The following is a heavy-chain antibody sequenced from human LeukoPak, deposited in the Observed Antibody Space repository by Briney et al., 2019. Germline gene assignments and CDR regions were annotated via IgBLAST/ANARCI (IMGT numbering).Heavy chain of an antibody. V-gene: IGHV1-69*01. CDR1: GGTFSSYA. Sequence: ASVKVSCKASGGTFSSYAISWVRQAPGQGLEWMGGIIPIFGTANYAQKFQGRVTITADESTSTAYMELSSLRSEGTAVYYCARGRGSTPFDYWGQGTLVTVSS. CDR2: IIPIFGTA. D-gene: IGHD2-2*01. J-gene: IGHJ4*02. CDR3: ARGRGSTPFDY.